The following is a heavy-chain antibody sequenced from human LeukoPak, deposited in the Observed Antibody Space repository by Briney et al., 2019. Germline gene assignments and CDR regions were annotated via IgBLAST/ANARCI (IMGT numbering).Heavy chain of an antibody. CDR2: TSSRGSFI. V-gene: IGHV3-21*01. J-gene: IGHJ3*02. Sequence: GGSLRLSCAVSGFTFSSYGINWVRQAPGKGLEWVSFTSSRGSFIYYADSVKGRSTISRDNAKNSLYLQMNSLRAEDTAVYYCARGETGTTPLDAFDIWGQGTMVTVSS. D-gene: IGHD1-7*01. CDR1: GFTFSSYG. CDR3: ARGETGTTPLDAFDI.